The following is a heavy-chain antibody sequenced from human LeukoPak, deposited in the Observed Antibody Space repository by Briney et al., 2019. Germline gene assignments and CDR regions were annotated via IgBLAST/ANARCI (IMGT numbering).Heavy chain of an antibody. J-gene: IGHJ4*02. V-gene: IGHV1-18*01. Sequence: ASVKVSCKASGYTFTSYGISWVRQAPGQGLEWMGWISAYNGNTNYAQKLQGRVTMTTDTSTSTAYMELRSLRSDDTAVYYCARVGSMVRGVMVSIDYWGQGTLVTVSS. CDR1: GYTFTSYG. D-gene: IGHD3-10*01. CDR3: ARVGSMVRGVMVSIDY. CDR2: ISAYNGNT.